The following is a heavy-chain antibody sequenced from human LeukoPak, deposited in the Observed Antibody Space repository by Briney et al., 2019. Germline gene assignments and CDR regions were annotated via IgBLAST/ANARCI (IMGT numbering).Heavy chain of an antibody. D-gene: IGHD3-16*02. J-gene: IGHJ4*02. CDR3: ARTAAKNDYVWGSYRYNYFDY. Sequence: ASVKVSCKASGYTFTSYGISWVRQAPGQGLEWMGWISAYNGNTNYAQKLQGRVTMTTDTSTSTAYMELRSLRSDDTAVYYCARTAAKNDYVWGSYRYNYFDYWGQGTLVTVSS. CDR1: GYTFTSYG. V-gene: IGHV1-18*01. CDR2: ISAYNGNT.